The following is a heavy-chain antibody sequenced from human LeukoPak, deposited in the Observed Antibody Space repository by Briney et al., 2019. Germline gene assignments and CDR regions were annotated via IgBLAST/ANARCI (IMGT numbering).Heavy chain of an antibody. CDR3: ASHDNSGYYLYRYLTY. CDR1: GFSLSSYA. V-gene: IGHV3-23*01. J-gene: IGHJ4*02. Sequence: GGSLRLSCAASGFSLSSYAMSWVRQAPGKGLEYVSVISGSGGSTYHVDSVKGRFTISRDNSKKTLYLQMNSLRAEDTAVYYCASHDNSGYYLYRYLTYWGQGTLVTVSS. D-gene: IGHD3-22*01. CDR2: ISGSGGST.